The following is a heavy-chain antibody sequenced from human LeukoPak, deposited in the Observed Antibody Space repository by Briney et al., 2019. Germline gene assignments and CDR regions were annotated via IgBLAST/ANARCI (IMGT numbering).Heavy chain of an antibody. V-gene: IGHV3-9*01. J-gene: IGHJ4*02. Sequence: PGRSLRLSCAASGFTFDDYAMHWVRQAPGKGLEWVSGISWNSGSIGYADSVKGRFTISRDNAKNSLCLQMNSLRAEDTALYYCAKDIAYDSSGYYDYWGQGTLVTVSS. CDR2: ISWNSGSI. CDR1: GFTFDDYA. CDR3: AKDIAYDSSGYYDY. D-gene: IGHD3-22*01.